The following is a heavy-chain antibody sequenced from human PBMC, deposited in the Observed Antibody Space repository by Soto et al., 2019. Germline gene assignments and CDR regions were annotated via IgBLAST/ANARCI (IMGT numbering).Heavy chain of an antibody. CDR1: GFTFSSYA. CDR3: AKVVHLVMGLTWAVFDH. D-gene: IGHD2-21*01. V-gene: IGHV3-23*01. J-gene: IGHJ4*02. Sequence: GGSLRLSCTASGFTFSSYAMSWVRQAPGKGLEWVSALSGSGGVTYYADSVKGRFTISRDNSKNTIYLHMNNLRGDDTAVYYCAKVVHLVMGLTWAVFDHWGQGTRVTVSS. CDR2: LSGSGGVT.